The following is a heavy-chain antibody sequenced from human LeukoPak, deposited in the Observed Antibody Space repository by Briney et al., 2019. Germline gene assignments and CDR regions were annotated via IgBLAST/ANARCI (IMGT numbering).Heavy chain of an antibody. CDR2: FDPEDGDS. V-gene: IGHV1-24*01. J-gene: IGHJ3*02. CDR3: ATEAVVAGLDAFDI. D-gene: IGHD6-19*01. CDR1: GYILAELS. Sequence: ASVKVSCKVSGYILAELSIHWVRQAPGKGLEWMGGFDPEDGDSVFTDKFQGRVTMTEDTSTHTAYMELSGLRYDDTAVYYCATEAVVAGLDAFDIWGQGTLVTVAS.